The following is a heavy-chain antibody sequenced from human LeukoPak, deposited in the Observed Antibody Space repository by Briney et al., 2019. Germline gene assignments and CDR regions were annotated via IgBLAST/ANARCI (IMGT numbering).Heavy chain of an antibody. Sequence: GGSLRLSCAASGFTFSGYGMHWVRQAPGKGLEWVAVIWYDGSNKYYADSVKGRFTISRDNSKNTLYLQMNSLRAEDTAVYYCATGSGWYGGWGQGTLVTVSS. V-gene: IGHV3-33*01. CDR2: IWYDGSNK. CDR1: GFTFSGYG. J-gene: IGHJ4*02. CDR3: ATGSGWYGG. D-gene: IGHD6-19*01.